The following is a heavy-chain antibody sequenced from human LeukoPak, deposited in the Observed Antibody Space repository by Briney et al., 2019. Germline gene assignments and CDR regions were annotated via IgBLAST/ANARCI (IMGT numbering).Heavy chain of an antibody. CDR3: AKPVDTAMNE. CDR1: GFTFSSYA. V-gene: IGHV3-30-3*02. Sequence: GGSLRLSCAASGFTFSSYAMHWVRQAPGKGLEWVAVISYDGSNKYYADSVKGRFTISRDNSKNTLYLQMNSLRAEDTAVYYCAKPVDTAMNEWGQGTLVTVSS. D-gene: IGHD5-18*01. J-gene: IGHJ4*02. CDR2: ISYDGSNK.